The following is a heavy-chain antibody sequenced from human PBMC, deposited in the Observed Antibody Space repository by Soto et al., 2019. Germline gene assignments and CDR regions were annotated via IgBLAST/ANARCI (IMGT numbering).Heavy chain of an antibody. CDR2: ISGSGGST. J-gene: IGHJ4*02. CDR3: TNLRGTMTGFDY. Sequence: EVQLLESGGGLVQPGGSLRLSCAASGFTFSSYAMSWVRQAPGKGLEWVSAISGSGGSTYYADSVKGRFTISRDNSKNTLYLQMNSLRAEDTAVYYCTNLRGTMTGFDYWGQGTLVTVSS. CDR1: GFTFSSYA. D-gene: IGHD3-22*01. V-gene: IGHV3-23*01.